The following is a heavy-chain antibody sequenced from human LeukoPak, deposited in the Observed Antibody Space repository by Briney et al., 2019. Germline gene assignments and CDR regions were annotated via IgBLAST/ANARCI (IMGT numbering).Heavy chain of an antibody. V-gene: IGHV1-2*02. CDR3: AREDYYDSSGYSYFDY. CDR2: INPNSVGT. D-gene: IGHD3-22*01. Sequence: GASVKVSCKASGYTFTGYYMHWVRQTPGQGLEWMGWINPNSVGTKYAQKFQGSVTMTRDTSISTAYMELSRLRSDDRAVYYCAREDYYDSSGYSYFDYWGQGTLVTVSS. J-gene: IGHJ4*02. CDR1: GYTFTGYY.